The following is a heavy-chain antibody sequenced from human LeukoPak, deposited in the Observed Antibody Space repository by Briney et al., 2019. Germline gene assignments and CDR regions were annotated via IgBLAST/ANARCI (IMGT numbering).Heavy chain of an antibody. D-gene: IGHD1-26*01. J-gene: IGHJ6*03. CDR2: IYTSGST. CDR1: GGPISSYY. Sequence: SETLSLTCTVSGGPISSYYWSWIPQPPGKGLEWIGYIYTSGSTNYNPSLKSRVTISVDTSKNQFSLKLSSVTAADTAVYYCARGNSGSYQNYYYYMDVWGKGTTVTVSS. CDR3: ARGNSGSYQNYYYYMDV. V-gene: IGHV4-4*09.